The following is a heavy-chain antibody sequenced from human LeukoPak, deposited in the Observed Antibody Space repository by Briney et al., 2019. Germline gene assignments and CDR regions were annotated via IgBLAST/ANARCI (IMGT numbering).Heavy chain of an antibody. V-gene: IGHV3-21*01. CDR1: GFTFRSYG. CDR3: ARDPLYYDSGRYWYFDL. Sequence: GGSLRLSCAASGFTFRSYGMNWVRQAPGKGLEWVSSMGSSSRDKNYADSVKGRFTISRDNAKNSLYLQMNSLRAEDTAVYYCARDPLYYDSGRYWYFDLWGRGTLVTVSS. D-gene: IGHD3-10*01. J-gene: IGHJ2*01. CDR2: MGSSSRDK.